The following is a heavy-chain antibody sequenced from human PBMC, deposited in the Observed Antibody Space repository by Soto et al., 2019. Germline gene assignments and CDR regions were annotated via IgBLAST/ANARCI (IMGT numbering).Heavy chain of an antibody. D-gene: IGHD3-22*01. J-gene: IGHJ4*02. CDR3: ARDHDSSGYYYYFDY. Sequence: LSLTCAASGFTFSSYSMNWVRQAPGKGLEWVSSISSSSSYIYYADSVKGRFTISRDNAKNSLYLQMNSLRAEDTAVYYCARDHDSSGYYYYFDYWGQGTLVTVSS. V-gene: IGHV3-21*01. CDR1: GFTFSSYS. CDR2: ISSSSSYI.